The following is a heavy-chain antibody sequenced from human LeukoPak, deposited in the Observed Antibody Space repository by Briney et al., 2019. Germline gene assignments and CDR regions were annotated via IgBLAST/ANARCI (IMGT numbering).Heavy chain of an antibody. CDR3: ARDSTYCSGGSCYSYYFDY. D-gene: IGHD2-15*01. V-gene: IGHV3-30-3*01. CDR1: GFTFSSYA. Sequence: GGSLRLSCAASGFTFSSYAMHWVRQAPGKGLEWVAVISYDGSNKYYADSVKGRFTISRDNSKNTLYLQMNSLRAEDTAVYYCARDSTYCSGGSCYSYYFDYWGQGTLVTVSS. CDR2: ISYDGSNK. J-gene: IGHJ4*02.